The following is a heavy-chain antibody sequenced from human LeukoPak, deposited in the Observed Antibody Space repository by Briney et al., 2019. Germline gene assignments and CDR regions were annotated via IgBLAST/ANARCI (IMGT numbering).Heavy chain of an antibody. CDR2: IKSTRDGGAT. CDR3: ARESLGGYSYETPFDY. J-gene: IGHJ4*02. CDR1: GFTFKNAW. V-gene: IGHV3-15*01. Sequence: PGGSLRLSCEASGFTFKNAWMIWVRQAPGKGPEWVGRIKSTRDGGATEYAAPVKGRFTISRDDSKNTVYLQMNSLRSEDTAVYYCARESLGGYSYETPFDYWGQGTLVTVSS. D-gene: IGHD5-18*01.